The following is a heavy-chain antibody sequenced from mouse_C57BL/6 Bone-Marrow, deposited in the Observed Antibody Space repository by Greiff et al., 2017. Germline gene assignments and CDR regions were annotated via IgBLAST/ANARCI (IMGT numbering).Heavy chain of an antibody. V-gene: IGHV1-81*01. CDR1: GYTFTSYG. Sequence: QVQLKESGAELARPGASVKLSCKASGYTFTSYGISWVKQRTGQGLEWIGEIYPRSGNTYYNEKFKGKATLTANKSSSTAYMELRSLTSEDSAVYFCARPVDYFDYWGQGTTLTVSS. J-gene: IGHJ2*01. D-gene: IGHD1-1*01. CDR3: ARPVDYFDY. CDR2: IYPRSGNT.